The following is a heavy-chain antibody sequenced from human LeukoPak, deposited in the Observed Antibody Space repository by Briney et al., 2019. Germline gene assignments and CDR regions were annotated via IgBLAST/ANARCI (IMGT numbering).Heavy chain of an antibody. J-gene: IGHJ6*02. V-gene: IGHV1-18*01. D-gene: IGHD2-2*01. Sequence: ASVKVSCKASGYTFTSYGISWVRQAPGQGLEWMGWISAYNGNTNYAQKLQGRVTLTTDTSTSTAYMELRSLRSDDTAVYYCARDRVVVPAGGMDVWGQGTTVTVSS. CDR3: ARDRVVVPAGGMDV. CDR1: GYTFTSYG. CDR2: ISAYNGNT.